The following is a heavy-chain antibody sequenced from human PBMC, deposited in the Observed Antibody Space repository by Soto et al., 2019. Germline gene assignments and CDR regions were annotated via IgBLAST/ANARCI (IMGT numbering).Heavy chain of an antibody. CDR2: IYYSGST. D-gene: IGHD6-13*01. Sequence: SETLSLTCTVSGGSISSGDYYWSWIRQHPGKGLECIGYIYYSGSTYYNPSLKSRVTISVDTSKNQFSLNLSSVTAADTAVYYCARGFSSSWDNWFDPWGQGALVTVS. CDR1: GGSISSGDYY. V-gene: IGHV4-31*03. J-gene: IGHJ5*02. CDR3: ARGFSSSWDNWFDP.